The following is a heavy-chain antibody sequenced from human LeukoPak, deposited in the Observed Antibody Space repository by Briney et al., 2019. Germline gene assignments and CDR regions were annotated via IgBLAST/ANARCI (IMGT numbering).Heavy chain of an antibody. V-gene: IGHV3-53*01. D-gene: IGHD5-12*01. J-gene: IGHJ3*02. CDR1: DFSVGSNY. CDR2: IYSVGTT. CDR3: AKDRDENIVATMIDAFDI. Sequence: GGSLRLSCAASDFSVGSNYMTWVRQAPGKGLEWVSLIYSVGTTFYADSVMGRFTISRDTSKNTLYLQMNSLRAEDTAVYYCAKDRDENIVATMIDAFDIWGQGTMVTVSS.